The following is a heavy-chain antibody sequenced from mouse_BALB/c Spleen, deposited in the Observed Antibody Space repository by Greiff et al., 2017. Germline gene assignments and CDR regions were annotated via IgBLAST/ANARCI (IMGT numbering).Heavy chain of an antibody. J-gene: IGHJ1*01. Sequence: LVESGAELVRPGTSVKVSCKASGYAFTNYLIEWVKQRPGQGLEWIGVINPGSGGTNYNEKFKGKATLTADKSSSTAYMQLSSLTSDDSAVYFCARAYYYGSSYDGYFDVWGAGTTVTVSS. CDR1: GYAFTNYL. CDR2: INPGSGGT. V-gene: IGHV1-54*01. D-gene: IGHD1-1*01. CDR3: ARAYYYGSSYDGYFDV.